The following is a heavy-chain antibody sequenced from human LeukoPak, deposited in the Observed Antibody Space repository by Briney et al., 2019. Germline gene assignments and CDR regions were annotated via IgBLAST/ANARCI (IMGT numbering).Heavy chain of an antibody. CDR2: IKQDGSEK. CDR3: ASHYGDYSFFDY. J-gene: IGHJ4*02. CDR1: GFTFSSYW. Sequence: GGSLRLSCAASGFTFSSYWMSWVRQAPGKGLEWVANIKQDGSEKYYVVSVKGRFTISRDNAKNSLYLQMNSLRAEDTAVYYCASHYGDYSFFDYWGQGTLVTVSS. V-gene: IGHV3-7*02. D-gene: IGHD4-17*01.